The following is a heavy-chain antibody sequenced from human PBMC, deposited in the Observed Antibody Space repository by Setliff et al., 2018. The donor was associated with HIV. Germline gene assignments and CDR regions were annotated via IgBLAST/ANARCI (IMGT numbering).Heavy chain of an antibody. CDR3: ARGAGYSYFDSYYYHMDV. J-gene: IGHJ6*03. V-gene: IGHV4-61*09. Sequence: PSETLSLTCTVSGGSISSGSYYWSWIRQPAGKGLEWIGHIYTSGSTNYNPSLKSRVTISVDTSKNQFSLKVTSVTAADTAVYFCARGAGYSYFDSYYYHMDVWGKGTTVTVSS. CDR2: IYTSGST. D-gene: IGHD5-18*01. CDR1: GGSISSGSYY.